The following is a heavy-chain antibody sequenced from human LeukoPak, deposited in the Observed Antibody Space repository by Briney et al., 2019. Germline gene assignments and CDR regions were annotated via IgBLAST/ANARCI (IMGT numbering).Heavy chain of an antibody. J-gene: IGHJ3*01. CDR2: IFHSGST. CDR1: GYSLTSGYY. CDR3: ARETEKQWQY. Sequence: SETLSLTCAVSGYSLTSGYYWGWIRQPPGKGLEWIASIFHSGSTFYNPSVKSRVTISVDTSKNQFSLTLRSVTAADTAVYYCARETEKQWQYWGQGTMATVSS. D-gene: IGHD6-19*01. V-gene: IGHV4-38-2*02.